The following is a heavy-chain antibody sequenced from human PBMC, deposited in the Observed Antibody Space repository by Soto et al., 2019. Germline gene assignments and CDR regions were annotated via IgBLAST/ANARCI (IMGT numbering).Heavy chain of an antibody. CDR3: GRVVIKMAIQSIDS. J-gene: IGHJ4*02. Sequence: PSETLSLTCTVSGGSIFSDDWTWIRQPPGKGLEWIGYISRGGSSRYAPSLKGRVTFSTDTSKNQVSLKLTYVTAADTAVYYCGRVVIKMAIQSIDSWGPGTLVTVSS. V-gene: IGHV4-59*12. CDR2: ISRGGSS. CDR1: GGSIFSDD.